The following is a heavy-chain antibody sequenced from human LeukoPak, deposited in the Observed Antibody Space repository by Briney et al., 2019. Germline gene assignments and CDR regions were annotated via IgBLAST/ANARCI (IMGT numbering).Heavy chain of an antibody. CDR1: GFTVSSNY. CDR3: ARDPSTSGTMGYSYGYSDY. CDR2: IYSGGST. D-gene: IGHD5-18*01. V-gene: IGHV3-66*01. Sequence: GGSLRLSCAASGFTVSSNYMSWVRQAPGKGLEWGSVIYSGGSTYYADSVKGRFTISRDNSKNTLYLQMNSLRAEDTAVYYCARDPSTSGTMGYSYGYSDYWGQGTLVTVSS. J-gene: IGHJ4*02.